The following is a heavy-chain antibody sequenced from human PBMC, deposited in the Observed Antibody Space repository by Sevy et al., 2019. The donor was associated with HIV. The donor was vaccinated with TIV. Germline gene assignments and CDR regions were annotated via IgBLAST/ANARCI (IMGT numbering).Heavy chain of an antibody. V-gene: IGHV3-7*01. J-gene: IGHJ4*02. CDR1: GFTFSDHW. Sequence: GGSLRLSCAASGFTFSDHWMSWVRQAPGKGLEWVANIKQDGSEKYYVDSVKGRFTISRDNAKNSLSLQRNSLRAEDTAVYYCAREKRGYSSIWYSPSFDYWGQGTLVTVSS. D-gene: IGHD6-13*01. CDR2: IKQDGSEK. CDR3: AREKRGYSSIWYSPSFDY.